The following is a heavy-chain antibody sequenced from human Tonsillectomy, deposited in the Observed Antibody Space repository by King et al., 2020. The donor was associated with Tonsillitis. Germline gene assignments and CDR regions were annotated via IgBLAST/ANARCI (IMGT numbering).Heavy chain of an antibody. Sequence: VQLVESGGVLVQTGGSLRLSCAASGFTFSSYAMSWVRQAPGKGLEWVSAISGSGGTPYYADSVKGRLTISRDNSKNTLYLQMNRLRAEETAVYYFAKDLVFVTAIPGNYFDYWGQGTLVTVSS. CDR3: AKDLVFVTAIPGNYFDY. J-gene: IGHJ4*02. CDR1: GFTFSSYA. V-gene: IGHV3-23*04. CDR2: ISGSGGTP. D-gene: IGHD2-21*02.